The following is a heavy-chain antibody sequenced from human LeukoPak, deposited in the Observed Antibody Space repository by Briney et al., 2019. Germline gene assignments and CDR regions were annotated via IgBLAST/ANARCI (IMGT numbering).Heavy chain of an antibody. J-gene: IGHJ4*02. CDR1: VYTFTSHG. V-gene: IGHV1-18*01. Sequence: ASVKVSCKASVYTFTSHGIRCVRQAPGQGLECMGWISTYNGNTNYAQKFQGRVTMTTDTSTTTAYMELRSLRSDDTAVYYCARGQGASWDTAMVTDHWGQGTLVTVSS. D-gene: IGHD5-18*01. CDR3: ARGQGASWDTAMVTDH. CDR2: ISTYNGNT.